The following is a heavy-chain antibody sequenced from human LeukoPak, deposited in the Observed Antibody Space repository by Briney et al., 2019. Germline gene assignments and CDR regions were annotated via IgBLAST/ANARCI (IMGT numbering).Heavy chain of an antibody. J-gene: IGHJ4*02. CDR1: GFTFSSYE. CDR3: ASGWGLLRFGEPHYFDY. D-gene: IGHD3-10*01. Sequence: GGSLRLSCAASGFTFSSYEMNWVRQAPGKGLEWVSYISSSGSTIYYADSVKGRFTISRDNAKNSLYLQMNSLRAEDTAVYYCASGWGLLRFGEPHYFDYWGQGTLVTVSS. CDR2: ISSSGSTI. V-gene: IGHV3-48*03.